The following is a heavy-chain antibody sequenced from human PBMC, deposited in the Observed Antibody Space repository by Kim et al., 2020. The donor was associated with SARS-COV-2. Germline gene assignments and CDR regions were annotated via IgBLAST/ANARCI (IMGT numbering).Heavy chain of an antibody. CDR1: GGSNSSSNW. D-gene: IGHD2-2*01. CDR3: APRYCSSTSCYGGQFDY. CDR2: IYHSGNT. Sequence: SETLSLTCAVSGGSNSSSNWWSWVRQPPGKGLEWIGEIYHSGNTNYNPSLKSRVTISVDKSKNQFSLKLSSVTAADTAVYYCAPRYCSSTSCYGGQFDYWGQGTLVTVSS. J-gene: IGHJ4*02. V-gene: IGHV4-4*02.